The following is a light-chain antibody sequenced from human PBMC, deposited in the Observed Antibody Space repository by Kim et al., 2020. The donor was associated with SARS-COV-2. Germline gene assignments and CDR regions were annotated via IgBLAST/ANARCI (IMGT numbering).Light chain of an antibody. CDR2: GNN. J-gene: IGLJ3*02. V-gene: IGLV1-44*01. Sequence: QRVTISCSGSRSNIGSNAVSWYQQLPGTAPKLLIYGNNRRPSGVPDRCSGSKSGTSASLAISGLQSEDEADYFCGAWDDSLNGHWVFGGGTKMTVL. CDR1: RSNIGSNA. CDR3: GAWDDSLNGHWV.